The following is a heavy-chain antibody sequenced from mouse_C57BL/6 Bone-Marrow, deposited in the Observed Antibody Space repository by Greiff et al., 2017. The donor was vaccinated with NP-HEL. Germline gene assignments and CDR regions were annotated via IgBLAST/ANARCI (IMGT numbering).Heavy chain of an antibody. Sequence: VQLQESGPGLVKPSQSLFLTCSITGFPITSGYYWIWIRQSPGKPLEWMGYITHSGETFYNPSLHRPISITREPSKNQFFLQLNSVTTEDTPMYDWAGDRFGNEDYWGQGTTLTVSS. CDR1: GFPITSGYY. CDR3: AGDRFGNEDY. V-gene: IGHV12-3*01. CDR2: ITHSGET. J-gene: IGHJ2*01. D-gene: IGHD2-1*01.